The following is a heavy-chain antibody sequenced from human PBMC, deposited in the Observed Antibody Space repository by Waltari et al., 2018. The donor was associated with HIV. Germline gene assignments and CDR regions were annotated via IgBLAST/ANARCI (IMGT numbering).Heavy chain of an antibody. J-gene: IGHJ6*02. Sequence: EVQLLETGGGLVKPGGSLRRYCAGSVFTCRTCAMSGVRQAQGKGLEWVSGISYRGGSTYYADSVKGRFTISRANSKNTLYLQMNSLIAEDTAVYYCAKITSTSWYYYGMDVWGQGTTVTVSS. V-gene: IGHV3-23*01. CDR3: AKITSTSWYYYGMDV. D-gene: IGHD2-2*01. CDR2: ISYRGGST. CDR1: VFTCRTCA.